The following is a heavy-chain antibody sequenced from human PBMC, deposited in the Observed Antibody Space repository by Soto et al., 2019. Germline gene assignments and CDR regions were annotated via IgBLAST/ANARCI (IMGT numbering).Heavy chain of an antibody. J-gene: IGHJ3*02. Sequence: QITLKESGPTLVKPTQTLTLTCTFSGFSLSTSGVGVGWIRQPPGKALEWLALIYWDDDKRYSPSLKSRLTITKDTSKNQVVLIMTNMDPVDTATYYCAHYFYILVDDAFDIWGQGTMVTVSS. V-gene: IGHV2-5*02. CDR3: AHYFYILVDDAFDI. CDR2: IYWDDDK. D-gene: IGHD2-8*02. CDR1: GFSLSTSGVG.